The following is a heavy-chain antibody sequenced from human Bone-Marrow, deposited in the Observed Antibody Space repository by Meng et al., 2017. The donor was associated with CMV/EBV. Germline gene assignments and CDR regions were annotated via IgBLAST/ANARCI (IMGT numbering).Heavy chain of an antibody. CDR2: IIPIFGTA. Sequence: SVKVSCKASGGTFRSYAISWVRQAPGQGLEWMGGIIPIFGTANYAQKFQGRVTITTDESTSTAYMELSSLRSEDTAVYYCARGEYYDFWSGYYVVGDYWGQATLVTVSS. CDR1: GGTFRSYA. J-gene: IGHJ4*02. D-gene: IGHD3-3*01. V-gene: IGHV1-69*05. CDR3: ARGEYYDFWSGYYVVGDY.